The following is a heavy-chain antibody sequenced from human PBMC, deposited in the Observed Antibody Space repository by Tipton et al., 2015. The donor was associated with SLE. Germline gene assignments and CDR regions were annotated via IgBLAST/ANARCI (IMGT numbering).Heavy chain of an antibody. CDR3: ARDPQWLPPY. D-gene: IGHD6-19*01. Sequence: SLRLSCAASGFTFSSYWMHWVRQAPRKGLVWVSRINSDGSSTSYADSVKGRFTISRDNAKNTLYLQMNSLRAEDTAVYYCARDPQWLPPYWGQGTLVTVSS. CDR2: INSDGSST. CDR1: GFTFSSYW. J-gene: IGHJ4*02. V-gene: IGHV3-74*01.